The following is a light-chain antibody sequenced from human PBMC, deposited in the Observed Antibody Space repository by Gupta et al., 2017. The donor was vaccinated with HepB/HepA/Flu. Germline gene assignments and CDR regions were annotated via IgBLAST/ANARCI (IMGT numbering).Light chain of an antibody. CDR1: SNDVGGYSY. J-gene: IGLJ2*01. Sequence: QSALTQPASVSGSPGQSITISCTGSSNDVGGYSYVSWYQHHPGKAPNLIIYDVTDRPSGVSYRFSGSKSGNTASLTISGLQTEDEADYYCTSYTISSTLVLFGGGTKLTVL. CDR2: DVT. CDR3: TSYTISSTLVL. V-gene: IGLV2-14*03.